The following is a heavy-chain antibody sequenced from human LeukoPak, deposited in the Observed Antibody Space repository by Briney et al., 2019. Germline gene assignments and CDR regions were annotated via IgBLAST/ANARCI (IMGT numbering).Heavy chain of an antibody. CDR3: AREDTLTSYPALVTSQWVDY. V-gene: IGHV1-3*01. Sequence: ASVTVSFKASGYTFTSYGMHWVRQAPGQRLEWMGCINAGNGNTKYSQKFQGRGTITRDTSASTDYTELSSLSSEETAVYSCAREDTLTSYPALVTSQWVDYWGQGTLATL. CDR1: GYTFTSYG. J-gene: IGHJ4*02. D-gene: IGHD5-18*01. CDR2: INAGNGNT.